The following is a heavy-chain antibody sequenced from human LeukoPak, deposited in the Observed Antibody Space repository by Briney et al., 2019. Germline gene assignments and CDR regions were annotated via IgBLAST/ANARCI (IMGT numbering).Heavy chain of an antibody. CDR1: GGSIRSSSYY. D-gene: IGHD3-22*01. CDR3: ASGHYDSSGYYYPFDY. V-gene: IGHV4-39*01. Sequence: PSETLSLTCTVSGGSIRSSSYYWGGIRQPPGKGPEWIGSIYYSGSTYYNPSLKSRVTISVDTSKNQVSLRLSSVTAADTAVYYCASGHYDSSGYYYPFDYWGQGTLVTVSS. J-gene: IGHJ4*02. CDR2: IYYSGST.